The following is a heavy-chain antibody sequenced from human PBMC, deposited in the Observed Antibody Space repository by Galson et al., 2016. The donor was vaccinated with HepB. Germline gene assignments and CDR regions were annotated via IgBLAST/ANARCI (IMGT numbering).Heavy chain of an antibody. Sequence: SGGTFSTDGHSWVRQAPGQGLEWMGGIVPMFGATNYAQKFQDRVTITADESTNTAYMELSSLRSEDTAIYYCAREGCAGDCPKWFDPWGQGTLVTVSS. CDR1: GGTFSTDG. CDR3: AREGCAGDCPKWFDP. V-gene: IGHV1-69*01. J-gene: IGHJ5*01. D-gene: IGHD2-21*02. CDR2: IVPMFGAT.